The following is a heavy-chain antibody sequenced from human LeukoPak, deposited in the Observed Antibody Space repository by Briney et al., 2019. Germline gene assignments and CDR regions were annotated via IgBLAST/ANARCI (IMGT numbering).Heavy chain of an antibody. J-gene: IGHJ1*01. D-gene: IGHD4-17*01. V-gene: IGHV3-9*01. CDR3: ASARWGQMTTVTNPFQH. Sequence: PGGSLRLSCAASGFTFADYAIHWVRQAPGKGLEWVSGISWNSGSIGYADSVKGRFTISRDNAKNSLYLQMNSLRPEDTALYYCASARWGQMTTVTNPFQHWGQGTLVAVSS. CDR2: ISWNSGSI. CDR1: GFTFADYA.